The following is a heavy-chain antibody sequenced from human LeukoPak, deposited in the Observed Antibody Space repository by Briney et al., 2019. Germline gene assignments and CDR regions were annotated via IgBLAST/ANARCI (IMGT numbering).Heavy chain of an antibody. CDR2: ISSSSSTI. D-gene: IGHD3-10*01. CDR1: GFTFSTYA. J-gene: IGHJ3*02. CDR3: ARVEAYYGSGIDAFDI. Sequence: GGSLRLSCATSGFTFSTYAMSWVRQAPGKGLEWVSYISSSSSTIYYADSVKGRFTISRDNAKNSLYLQMNSLRDEDTAVYYCARVEAYYGSGIDAFDIWGQGTMVTVSS. V-gene: IGHV3-48*02.